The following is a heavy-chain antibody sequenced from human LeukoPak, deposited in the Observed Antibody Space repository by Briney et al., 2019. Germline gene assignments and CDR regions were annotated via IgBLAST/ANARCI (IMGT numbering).Heavy chain of an antibody. J-gene: IGHJ3*02. Sequence: GGSLRLSCAASGFPFSDHYMIWIRQAPGKGLEWVSYIDYDGTGMSYADSVKGRFTISRDNSKNTLYLQMNSLRAEDTAVYYCASGYREGAFDIWGQGTMVTVSS. CDR2: IDYDGTGM. CDR3: ASGYREGAFDI. V-gene: IGHV3-11*01. CDR1: GFPFSDHY. D-gene: IGHD5-24*01.